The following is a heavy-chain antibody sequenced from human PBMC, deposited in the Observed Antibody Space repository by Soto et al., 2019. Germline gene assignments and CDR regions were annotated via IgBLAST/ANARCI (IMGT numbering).Heavy chain of an antibody. D-gene: IGHD5-12*01. CDR3: ARGRGYSGYYFDY. Sequence: EVQLVESGGGLVQPGGSVRLSCAASGFTFSSSWMSWVRQAPGKGLEWVANIKQDGSGKYYVDSVKGRFTISRDNAKNSLYLHMNSLRAEDTAVYYCARGRGYSGYYFDYWGQGTLVTVSS. V-gene: IGHV3-7*03. J-gene: IGHJ4*02. CDR1: GFTFSSSW. CDR2: IKQDGSGK.